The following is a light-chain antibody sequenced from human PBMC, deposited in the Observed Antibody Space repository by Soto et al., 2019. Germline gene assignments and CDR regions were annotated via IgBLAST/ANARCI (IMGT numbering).Light chain of an antibody. J-gene: IGLJ2*01. CDR3: SSYTRNSALV. Sequence: QSGLTQPASMCGSPGQSITITCTGTSSDVGAYDYVSSYQHHPGKVPRLIIYEFTKRPSGVSHRFSGSKSGNTASLTISGLQADDEADYYCSSYTRNSALVFGGGTKVTVL. CDR1: SSDVGAYDY. V-gene: IGLV2-14*01. CDR2: EFT.